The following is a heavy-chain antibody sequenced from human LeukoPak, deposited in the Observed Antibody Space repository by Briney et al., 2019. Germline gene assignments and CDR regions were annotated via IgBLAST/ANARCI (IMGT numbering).Heavy chain of an antibody. V-gene: IGHV4-30-4*01. CDR2: IYYSGST. CDR1: GGSISSGDYY. Sequence: SETLSLTCTVSGGSISSGDYYWSWIRQPPGKGLEWIGYIYYSGSTYYNPSLESRVTISVDTSKNQFSLKLSSVTAADTAVYYCARDRRGSGSYLPYYFDYWGQGTLVTVSS. CDR3: ARDRRGSGSYLPYYFDY. J-gene: IGHJ4*02. D-gene: IGHD3-10*01.